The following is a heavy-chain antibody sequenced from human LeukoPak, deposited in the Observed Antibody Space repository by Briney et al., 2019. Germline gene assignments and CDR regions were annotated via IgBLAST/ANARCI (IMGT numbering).Heavy chain of an antibody. CDR2: ISRSAGAT. CDR1: GFTFSSYA. D-gene: IGHD2-2*01. J-gene: IGHJ3*02. CDR3: AKHAGGHDLDALDI. V-gene: IGHV3-23*01. Sequence: GGSLRLSCAASGFTFSSYAMSWVRQAPGKGLEWVSSISRSAGATYYADSVKGRFTISRDNSRNTLSLHMNSLRAEDTAVYFCAKHAGGHDLDALDIWGQGTMVTVSS.